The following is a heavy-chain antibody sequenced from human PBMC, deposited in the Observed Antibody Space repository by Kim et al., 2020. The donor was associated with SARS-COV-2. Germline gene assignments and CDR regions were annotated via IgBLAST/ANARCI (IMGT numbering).Heavy chain of an antibody. Sequence: FADSVTGRFTSSRDNSKNTLYLQMNSLRAEDTAVYYCARVRGSYSGVVDYWGQGTLVTVSS. J-gene: IGHJ4*02. V-gene: IGHV3-30*01. D-gene: IGHD1-26*01. CDR3: ARVRGSYSGVVDY.